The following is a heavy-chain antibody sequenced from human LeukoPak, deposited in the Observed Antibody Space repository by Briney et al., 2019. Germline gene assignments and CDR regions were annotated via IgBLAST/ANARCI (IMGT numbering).Heavy chain of an antibody. V-gene: IGHV1-18*01. CDR1: GYTFTSYG. J-gene: IGHJ4*02. D-gene: IGHD5-12*01. CDR2: ISAYNGNT. Sequence: ASVKVSCKASGYTFTSYGISWVRQAPVQGLEWMGWISAYNGNTNYAQKLQGRVTMTTDTSTSTAYMELRSLRSDDTAVYYCARDVDTVATPFWDYFDYWGQGTLVPVSS. CDR3: ARDVDTVATPFWDYFDY.